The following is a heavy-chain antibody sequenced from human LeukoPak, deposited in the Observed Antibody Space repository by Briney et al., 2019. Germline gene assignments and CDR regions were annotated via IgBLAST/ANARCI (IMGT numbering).Heavy chain of an antibody. J-gene: IGHJ4*02. CDR2: IHPDGSLT. CDR1: EFTLSSDW. CDR3: TTNFWYYVHRTGLQPY. V-gene: IGHV3-74*01. Sequence: GGSLRLSCAASEFTLSSDWMHWVRQVPGKGLVWVSRIHPDGSLTDYADSVKGRFTISRDNAKNTLCLHMASLRVEDTAIYYCTTNFWYYVHRTGLQPYWGQGTLVTVSS. D-gene: IGHD3-16*01.